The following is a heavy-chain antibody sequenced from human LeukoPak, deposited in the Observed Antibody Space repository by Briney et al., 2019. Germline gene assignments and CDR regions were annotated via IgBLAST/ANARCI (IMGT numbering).Heavy chain of an antibody. J-gene: IGHJ4*02. V-gene: IGHV4-59*01. CDR3: ARDTLDYFDY. Sequence: PSETLSLTCTVSGGSISSYYWSWIRQHPGKGLEWIGYIYYSGSTYYNPSLKSRVTMSVDTSENQFSLKLNSVTAADTAVYYCARDTLDYFDYWGQGTLVTVSS. CDR1: GGSISSYY. CDR2: IYYSGST.